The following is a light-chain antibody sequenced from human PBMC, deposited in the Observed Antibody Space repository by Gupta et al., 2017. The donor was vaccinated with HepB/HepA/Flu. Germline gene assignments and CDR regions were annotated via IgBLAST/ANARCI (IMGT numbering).Light chain of an antibody. Sequence: SSELTQDPAVSVALGQTGRITCQGDSLRSYYASWYQQKPGQAPVLVIYGKNNRPSGIPDRFSGSSSGNTVSLTITGAQAEDEADYYCQSRDSNGNHVVFGGGTKLTVL. CDR1: SLRSYY. J-gene: IGLJ2*01. CDR3: QSRDSNGNHVV. V-gene: IGLV3-19*01. CDR2: GKN.